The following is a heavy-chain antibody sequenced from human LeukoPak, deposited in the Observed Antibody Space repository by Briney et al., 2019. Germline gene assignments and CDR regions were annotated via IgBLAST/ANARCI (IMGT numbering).Heavy chain of an antibody. V-gene: IGHV3-9*01. Sequence: PGGSLRLSCAAPGFTFDDYAMHWVRQAPGKGLEWVSGFSWNSGSIGYADSVKGRFTISRDNAKNSLYLQMNSLGAEDTALYYCAKGEYYYGSGSNIGSFDYWGQGTLVTVSS. CDR1: GFTFDDYA. CDR3: AKGEYYYGSGSNIGSFDY. CDR2: FSWNSGSI. D-gene: IGHD3-10*01. J-gene: IGHJ4*02.